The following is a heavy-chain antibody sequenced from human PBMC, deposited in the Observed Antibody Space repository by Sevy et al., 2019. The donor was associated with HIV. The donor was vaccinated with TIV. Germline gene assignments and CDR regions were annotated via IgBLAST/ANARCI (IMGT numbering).Heavy chain of an antibody. CDR2: VYPCDSDT. CDR1: GYSFTTYW. D-gene: IGHD6-6*01. V-gene: IGHV5-51*01. J-gene: IGHJ5*02. Sequence: GESLKISCKGFGYSFTTYWIGWVRQMPGKGLECMGIVYPCDSDTRYSPSFQGQVTISADKSISTAYLQWSSLKASDTAMYYCARLKHQTYSSWSGWFDPWGQGTLVTVSS. CDR3: ARLKHQTYSSWSGWFDP.